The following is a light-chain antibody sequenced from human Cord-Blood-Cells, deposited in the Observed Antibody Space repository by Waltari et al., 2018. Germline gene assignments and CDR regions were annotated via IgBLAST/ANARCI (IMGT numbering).Light chain of an antibody. CDR3: CSYAGSSFYV. CDR1: SSDVGSYNL. J-gene: IGLJ1*01. CDR2: EGS. Sequence: QSALTQPASVSGSPGQSITISCTGTSSDVGSYNLVSWYQQHPGKAPKLMNYEGSKRPSGVSNRFSGSKSGNTASLTISGLQAEDEADYYCCSYAGSSFYVFGTGTKVTVL. V-gene: IGLV2-23*01.